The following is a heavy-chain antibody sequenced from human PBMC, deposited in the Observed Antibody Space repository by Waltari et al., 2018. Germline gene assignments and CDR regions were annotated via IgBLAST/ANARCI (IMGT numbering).Heavy chain of an antibody. CDR2: INPSTGGT. CDR3: ARGGGGSSFDP. J-gene: IGHJ5*02. CDR1: GYTFTGNY. D-gene: IGHD1-26*01. Sequence: QVQLVQSGAEVKKPGASVKVSCKASGYTFTGNYVHWVRQAPGQGLEWMGWINPSTGGTNYAQKFQGWVTLTRDTSISTAYMELSRLPSADPAVYSWARGGGGSSFDPWGQGTLVTVSS. V-gene: IGHV1-2*04.